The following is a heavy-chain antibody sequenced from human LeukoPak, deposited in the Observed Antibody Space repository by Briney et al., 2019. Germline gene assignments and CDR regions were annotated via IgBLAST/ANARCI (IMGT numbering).Heavy chain of an antibody. Sequence: GGSLRLSCAASGFTFSSYGMHWVRQAPGKGLEWVAVISYDGSNKYYADSVKGRFTISRDNSKNTLYLQMNSLRAEDTAVYYCAKGRAAATTRKNYFDYWGQGTLVTVSS. CDR2: ISYDGSNK. CDR3: AKGRAAATTRKNYFDY. CDR1: GFTFSSYG. V-gene: IGHV3-30*18. J-gene: IGHJ4*02. D-gene: IGHD6-13*01.